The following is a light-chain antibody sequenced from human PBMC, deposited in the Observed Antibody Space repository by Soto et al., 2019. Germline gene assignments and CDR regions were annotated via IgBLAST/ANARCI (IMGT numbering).Light chain of an antibody. J-gene: IGLJ3*02. CDR3: TAWDTSLSGGV. CDR1: SSNIGSDF. Sequence: QSVFTQPPSVSAAPGQKVTISCSGSSSNIGSDFLSWYQQLPGTAPQLLIYENNKRPSGIPDRFSGSKSATSATLGITGLQTGDEADYYCTAWDTSLSGGVFGGGTKLTVL. V-gene: IGLV1-51*02. CDR2: ENN.